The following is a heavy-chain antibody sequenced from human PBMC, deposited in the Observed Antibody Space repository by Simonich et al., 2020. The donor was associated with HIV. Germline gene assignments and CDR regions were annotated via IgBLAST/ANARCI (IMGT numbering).Heavy chain of an antibody. CDR2: ISSSSNNI. CDR1: GFTFSSYS. D-gene: IGHD1-7*01. Sequence: EVQLVESGGGLVQPGGSLTLSCAASGFTFSSYSMIWVRQAPGKGLELISYISSSSNNIYYADSLKGRFTISRDNAKNSLYLQMNSLRVEDTAVYYCARDFRRYNWNYDAFDIWGRGTMVTVSS. J-gene: IGHJ3*02. CDR3: ARDFRRYNWNYDAFDI. V-gene: IGHV3-48*01.